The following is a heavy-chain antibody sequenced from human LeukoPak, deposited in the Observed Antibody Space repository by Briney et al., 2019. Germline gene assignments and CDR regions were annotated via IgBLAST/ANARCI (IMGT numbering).Heavy chain of an antibody. D-gene: IGHD2-2*01. V-gene: IGHV1-2*02. CDR1: GYTFTGYY. Sequence: ASVKVSCKASGYTFTGYYMHWVRQAPGQGLEWMGWINPNSGGTNYAQKFQGRVTMTRDTSISTAYMELSRLRSDDTAVYYCAKSAVTSHSPAYYYYMDVWGKGTTVTISS. J-gene: IGHJ6*03. CDR3: AKSAVTSHSPAYYYYMDV. CDR2: INPNSGGT.